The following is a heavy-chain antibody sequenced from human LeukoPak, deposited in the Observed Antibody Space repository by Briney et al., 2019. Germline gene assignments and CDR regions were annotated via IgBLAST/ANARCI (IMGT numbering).Heavy chain of an antibody. CDR3: TRGGYMGFDP. J-gene: IGHJ5*02. Sequence: GGSLRLSCAASGFTFNTYDMHWVRQATGKGLEWVSGIGTVGDMYYVGSVKGRFTISRENAKNSVFLQMNSLRDEDTAVYYCTRGGYMGFDPWGQGILVPVSS. V-gene: IGHV3-13*01. CDR1: GFTFNTYD. D-gene: IGHD5-24*01. CDR2: IGTVGDM.